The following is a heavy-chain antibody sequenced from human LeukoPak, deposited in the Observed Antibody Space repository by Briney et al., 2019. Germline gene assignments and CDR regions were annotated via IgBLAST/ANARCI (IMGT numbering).Heavy chain of an antibody. Sequence: GGPLRLSCAASGFTFSSYSMSWVRQAPGKGLEWVSAISGSGGSTYYADSVKGRFTISRDNSKNTLYLQMNSLRAEDTAVYYCAKKEQLVRSLVDYWGQGTLVTVSS. CDR2: ISGSGGST. J-gene: IGHJ4*02. CDR1: GFTFSSYS. D-gene: IGHD6-6*01. CDR3: AKKEQLVRSLVDY. V-gene: IGHV3-23*01.